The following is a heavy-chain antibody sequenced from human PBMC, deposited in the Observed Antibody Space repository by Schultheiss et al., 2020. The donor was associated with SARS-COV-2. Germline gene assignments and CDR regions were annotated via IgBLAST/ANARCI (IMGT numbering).Heavy chain of an antibody. CDR3: ARARGLSAFDI. CDR2: IYTSGST. V-gene: IGHV4-4*07. J-gene: IGHJ3*02. Sequence: SETLSLTCTVSGGSISSYYWSWIRQPPGKGLDWIGRIYTSGSTNYNPSLKSRVTISVDTSKNQFSLKLSSVTAADTAVYYCARARGLSAFDIWGQGTMVTVSS. CDR1: GGSISSYY.